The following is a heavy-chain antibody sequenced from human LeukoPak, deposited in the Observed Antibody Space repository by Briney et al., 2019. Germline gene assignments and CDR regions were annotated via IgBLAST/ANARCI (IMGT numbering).Heavy chain of an antibody. D-gene: IGHD1-26*01. CDR3: ARDLSATARAYDY. J-gene: IGHJ4*02. CDR2: IAISGTYI. CDR1: GFILSDYN. Sequence: GGSLRLSCAASGFILSDYNMNWVRQAPGKGLEWVSFIAISGTYITYADSVKGRFTTSRDNAKNSLYLQMNSLRAEDTAVYYCARDLSATARAYDYWGQGTLVTVSS. V-gene: IGHV3-21*01.